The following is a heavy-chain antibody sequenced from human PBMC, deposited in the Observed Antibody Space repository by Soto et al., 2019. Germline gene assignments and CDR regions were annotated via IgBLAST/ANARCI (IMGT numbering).Heavy chain of an antibody. CDR3: AKESWRLDY. D-gene: IGHD3-3*01. CDR2: IKGDGSDK. V-gene: IGHV3-7*01. J-gene: IGHJ4*02. CDR1: GFRFSGYW. Sequence: EVQLEESGGGLVQPGGSLRLSCAASGFRFSGYWMNWVRQAPGKGLEWVANIKGDGSDKNYLDSVKGRFTISRDNAKNSLYLQMDCLRAEDTAVYYCAKESWRLDYWGQGTLVTVSS.